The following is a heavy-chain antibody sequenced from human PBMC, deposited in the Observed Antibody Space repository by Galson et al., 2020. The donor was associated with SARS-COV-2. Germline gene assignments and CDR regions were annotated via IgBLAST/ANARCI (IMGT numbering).Heavy chain of an antibody. CDR2: IIPILGIA. CDR3: AREARYEWVNYYYGMDV. Sequence: SVKVSCKASGGTFSSYAISWVRQAPGQGLEWMGRIIPILGIANYAQKFQGRVTITADKSTSTAYMELSSLRSEDTAVYYCAREARYEWVNYYYGMDVWGQGTTVTVSS. V-gene: IGHV1-69*04. D-gene: IGHD1-26*01. J-gene: IGHJ6*02. CDR1: GGTFSSYA.